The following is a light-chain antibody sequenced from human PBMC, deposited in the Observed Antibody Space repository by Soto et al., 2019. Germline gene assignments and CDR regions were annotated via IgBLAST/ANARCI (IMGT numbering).Light chain of an antibody. CDR1: QSIRSG. J-gene: IGKJ4*01. V-gene: IGKV1-6*01. Sequence: AIQMTQSPSTLSASVGDRVTISCRASQSIRSGLGWYQQKPGKAPNLLIYEASTLQSGVPSRFGGSGSGTEFTLTISSLEPDDFAVYYCQQRNNWPLTFGGGTKVDIK. CDR2: EAS. CDR3: QQRNNWPLT.